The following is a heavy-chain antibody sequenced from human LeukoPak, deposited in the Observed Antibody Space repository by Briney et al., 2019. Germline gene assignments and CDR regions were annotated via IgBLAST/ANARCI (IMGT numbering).Heavy chain of an antibody. Sequence: PGRSLRLSCAASGFTFSRHDMHWVRQPTGKGLEWVSAIGTAGGSYYPGSVKGRFTISRENAKNSLYLQMNSLRAGDTAVYYCARAATGFDAFDIWGQGTMVTVSS. J-gene: IGHJ3*02. D-gene: IGHD1-1*01. CDR1: GFTFSRHD. V-gene: IGHV3-13*01. CDR3: ARAATGFDAFDI. CDR2: IGTAGGS.